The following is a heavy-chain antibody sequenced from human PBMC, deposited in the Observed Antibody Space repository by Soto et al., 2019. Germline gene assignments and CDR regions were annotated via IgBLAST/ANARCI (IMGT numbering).Heavy chain of an antibody. CDR1: GFTFSSYD. V-gene: IGHV3-13*01. CDR3: ARDRSYSGSYRGSWYFDL. Sequence: GGSLRLSCAASGFTFSSYDMHWVRQATGKGLEWVSAIGTAGDTYYPDSVKGRFTISRDNSKNTLYLQMNSLRAEDTAVYYCARDRSYSGSYRGSWYFDLWGRGTLVTVSS. D-gene: IGHD1-26*01. CDR2: IGTAGDT. J-gene: IGHJ2*01.